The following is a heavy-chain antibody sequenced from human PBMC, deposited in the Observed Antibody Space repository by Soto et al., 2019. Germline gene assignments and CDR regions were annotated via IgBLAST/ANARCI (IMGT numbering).Heavy chain of an antibody. J-gene: IGHJ4*02. D-gene: IGHD3-10*01. CDR2: INHSGST. Sequence: QVQLQQWGAGLLKPSETLSLTCAVYGGSFSGYYWSWIRQPPGKGLEWIGEINHSGSTNYNPSLKSRVTISVDTSKNQFSRKLSSVTAADTAVYYCARGVGVRGVIDYWGQGTLVTVSS. CDR3: ARGVGVRGVIDY. CDR1: GGSFSGYY. V-gene: IGHV4-34*01.